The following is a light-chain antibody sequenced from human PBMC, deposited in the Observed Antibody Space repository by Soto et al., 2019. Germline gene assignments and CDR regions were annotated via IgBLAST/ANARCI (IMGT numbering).Light chain of an antibody. V-gene: IGKV1-39*01. Sequence: DIQMTQSPSSLSASVGERVTITCRASQSIDTYLNWYQLKPGKAPNLLIYAATRLHTGVPSRFSGSGSGTGFTLTIGNRQPEDFATYSCQQVYSTPGTFGQGTKV. CDR2: AAT. J-gene: IGKJ1*01. CDR3: QQVYSTPGT. CDR1: QSIDTY.